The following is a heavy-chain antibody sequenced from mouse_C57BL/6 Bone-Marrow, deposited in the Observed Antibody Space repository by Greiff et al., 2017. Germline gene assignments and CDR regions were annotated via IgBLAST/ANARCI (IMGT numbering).Heavy chain of an antibody. CDR2: ISSGSSTI. CDR3: ATLYYYGSSRYWYFDV. Sequence: DVMLVESGGGLVKPGGSLKLSCAASGFTFSDYGMHWVRQAPEKGLEWVAYISSGSSTIYYADPVKGRFTISRDNAKNTLFLQMTSLRSEDTAMYYCATLYYYGSSRYWYFDVWGTGTTVTVSS. J-gene: IGHJ1*03. CDR1: GFTFSDYG. V-gene: IGHV5-17*01. D-gene: IGHD1-1*01.